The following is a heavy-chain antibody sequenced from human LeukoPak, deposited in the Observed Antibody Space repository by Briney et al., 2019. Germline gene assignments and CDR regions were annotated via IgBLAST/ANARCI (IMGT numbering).Heavy chain of an antibody. CDR3: ARCGYSGYGNDDYYYGMDV. Sequence: SVKVSCKASGGTFSSYAISWVRQAPGQGLEWMGGIIPIFGTANYAQKLQGRVTITADESTSTAYMELSSLRSEDTAVYYCARCGYSGYGNDDYYYGMDVWGQGTTVTVSS. D-gene: IGHD5-12*01. V-gene: IGHV1-69*13. CDR2: IIPIFGTA. J-gene: IGHJ6*02. CDR1: GGTFSSYA.